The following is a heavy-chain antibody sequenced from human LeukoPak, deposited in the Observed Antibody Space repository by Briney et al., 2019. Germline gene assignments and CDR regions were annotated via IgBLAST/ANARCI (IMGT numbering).Heavy chain of an antibody. Sequence: PGGSLRLSCAASGFTFSSYEMNWVRQAPGKGLEWVSAISGSGGSTYYADSVKGRFTISRDNSKNTLYLQMNSLRAEDTALYYCARVGRGDYYYYYMDVWGKGTTVTVSS. CDR2: ISGSGGST. D-gene: IGHD3-10*01. CDR3: ARVGRGDYYYYYMDV. J-gene: IGHJ6*03. CDR1: GFTFSSYE. V-gene: IGHV3-23*01.